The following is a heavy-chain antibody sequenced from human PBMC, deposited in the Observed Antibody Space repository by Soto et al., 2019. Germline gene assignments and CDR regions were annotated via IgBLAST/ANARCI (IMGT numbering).Heavy chain of an antibody. J-gene: IGHJ4*02. Sequence: QVQLQESGPGLVKPSQTLSLTCTVSGGSISSAAYYWSWIRQHPGKGLEWIGYISHSGSTYYNPSLKSRVIVSVDTSKNQLSLSLTSVTAAETAVSYCARAYTYGSTFLDCWGQGAVVTVSS. V-gene: IGHV4-31*03. CDR1: GGSISSAAYY. CDR2: ISHSGST. CDR3: ARAYTYGSTFLDC. D-gene: IGHD2-2*02.